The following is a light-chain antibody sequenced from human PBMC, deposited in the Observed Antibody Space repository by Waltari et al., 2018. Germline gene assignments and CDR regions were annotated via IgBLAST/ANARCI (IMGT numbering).Light chain of an antibody. J-gene: IGLJ2*01. V-gene: IGLV6-57*03. CDR1: SGDIASSI. CDR3: QSYGSLTHVI. Sequence: NLMLAQPHSVSDSPRMTVAISSARSSGDIASSILQWCQRCRGSPPPLALNIQLHQQHPGSAPLIMSYDDDQRPSGVPDRFSGSIDGSSNSASLTISGLKTEDDADYYCQSYGSLTHVIFGGGTKLTVL. CDR2: DDD.